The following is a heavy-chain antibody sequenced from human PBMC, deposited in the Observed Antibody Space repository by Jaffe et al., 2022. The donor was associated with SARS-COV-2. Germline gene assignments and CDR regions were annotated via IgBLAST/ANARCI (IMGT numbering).Heavy chain of an antibody. V-gene: IGHV3-7*03. CDR3: ARDRGIRFPIHYYGMDV. CDR2: IKQDGSEK. Sequence: EVQLVESGGGLVQPGGSLRLSCAASGFTFSSYWMSWVRQAPGKGLEWVANIKQDGSEKYYVDSVKGRFTISRDNAKNSLYLQMNSLRAEDTAVYYCARDRGIRFPIHYYGMDVWGQGTTVTVSS. CDR1: GFTFSSYW. D-gene: IGHD3-3*01. J-gene: IGHJ6*02.